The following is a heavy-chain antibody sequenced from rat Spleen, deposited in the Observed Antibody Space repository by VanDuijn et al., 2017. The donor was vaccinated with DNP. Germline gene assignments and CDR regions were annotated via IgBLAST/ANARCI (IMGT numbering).Heavy chain of an antibody. J-gene: IGHJ2*01. CDR1: GFNFNDYW. CDR3: ARDNYGGYDY. CDR2: INKESSTI. D-gene: IGHD1-11*01. V-gene: IGHV4-2*01. Sequence: EVKLVESGGGLVQPGRSLKLSCAASGFNFNDYWMGWVRQAPGQGLEWIGEINKESSTINYTPSLKDKFTIPRDNAQNTLYLQMSKLGSEDTAIYYCARDNYGGYDYWGQGVMVTVSS.